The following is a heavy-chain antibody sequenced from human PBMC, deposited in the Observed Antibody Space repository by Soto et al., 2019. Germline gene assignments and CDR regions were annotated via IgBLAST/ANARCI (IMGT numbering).Heavy chain of an antibody. CDR3: ARTVTTVTTSPYYFDY. J-gene: IGHJ4*02. V-gene: IGHV4-61*01. CDR2: IYYSGST. D-gene: IGHD4-17*01. CDR1: GGSVSSGSYY. Sequence: SETLSLTCTVSGGSVSSGSYYWSWIRQPPGKGLEWIGYIYYSGSTNYNPSLKSRVTISVDTSKNQLSLKLSSVTAADTAVYYCARTVTTVTTSPYYFDYWGQGTLVTVSS.